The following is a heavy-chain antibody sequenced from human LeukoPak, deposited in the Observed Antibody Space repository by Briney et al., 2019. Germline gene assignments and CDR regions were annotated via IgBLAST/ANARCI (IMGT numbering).Heavy chain of an antibody. Sequence: VRSLSLSCAASGFTFYTYAMTRVRLAPGKRLEWVSALDAGGGNTYYADSVKGRFTIPRDNSKNTVYLLMNTLSAEDTAVYYCAKDEGYDPIFYLESWGQGTLVTVSS. V-gene: IGHV3-23*01. CDR3: AKDEGYDPIFYLES. D-gene: IGHD5-12*01. CDR2: LDAGGGNT. J-gene: IGHJ4*02. CDR1: GFTFYTYA.